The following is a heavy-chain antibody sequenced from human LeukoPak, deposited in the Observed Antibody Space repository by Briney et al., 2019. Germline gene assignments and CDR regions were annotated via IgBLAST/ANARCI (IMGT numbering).Heavy chain of an antibody. Sequence: GGSLRLSCAASGFTFSSYGMSWVRQAPGKGLEWVSAISGSGGSTYYADSVKGRFTISRDNAKNSLYLQMNSLRAEDTAVYYCAKVPDYYGSGRCHWGQGTLVTVSS. CDR1: GFTFSSYG. CDR2: ISGSGGST. V-gene: IGHV3-23*01. J-gene: IGHJ4*02. CDR3: AKVPDYYGSGRCH. D-gene: IGHD3-10*01.